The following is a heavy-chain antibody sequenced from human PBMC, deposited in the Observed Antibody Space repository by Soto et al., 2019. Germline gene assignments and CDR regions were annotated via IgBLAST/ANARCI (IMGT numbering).Heavy chain of an antibody. J-gene: IGHJ4*02. CDR1: GFTFSSYA. CDR3: AKKGSLTIRDGVDH. D-gene: IGHD3-16*02. Sequence: EVQVLESGGGLVQPGGSLRLSCAASGFTFSSYAMSWVRQAPGQGLEWVAAISGSGSNPYYADSVKGRFTISRDNSKNTLYLHMNSLRAEDTAIYYCAKKGSLTIRDGVDHWGKGTLVTVSS. V-gene: IGHV3-23*01. CDR2: ISGSGSNP.